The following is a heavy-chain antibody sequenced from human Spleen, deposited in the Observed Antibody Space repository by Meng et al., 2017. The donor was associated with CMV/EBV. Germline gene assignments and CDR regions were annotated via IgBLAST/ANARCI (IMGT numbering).Heavy chain of an antibody. CDR3: ARAIRYFDWLPHLDY. CDR2: IYYSGST. CDR1: GGSISSYY. D-gene: IGHD3-9*01. J-gene: IGHJ4*02. Sequence: GSLRLSCTVSGGSISSYYWSWIRQPPGKGLEWIGYIYYSGSTNYNPSLKSPVTISVDTSKNQFSLKLSSVTAADTAVYYCARAIRYFDWLPHLDYWGQGTLVTVSS. V-gene: IGHV4-59*01.